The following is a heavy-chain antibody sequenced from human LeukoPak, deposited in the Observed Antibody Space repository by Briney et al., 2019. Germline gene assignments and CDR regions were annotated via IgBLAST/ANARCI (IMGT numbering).Heavy chain of an antibody. J-gene: IGHJ4*02. CDR1: GGTFSSYS. V-gene: IGHV1-69*13. Sequence: SVKVSCKASGGTFSSYSISWVRQAPGQGLEWMGGIIPIFGTANYAQKFQGRVTITADESTSTANMELSSLRSEDTAVYYCARAGEYSWASSGYYLGSHDYWGQGTLVTVSS. D-gene: IGHD3-22*01. CDR3: ARAGEYSWASSGYYLGSHDY. CDR2: IIPIFGTA.